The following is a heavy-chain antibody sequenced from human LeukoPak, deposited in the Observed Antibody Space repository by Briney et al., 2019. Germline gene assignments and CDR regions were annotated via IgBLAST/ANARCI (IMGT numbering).Heavy chain of an antibody. J-gene: IGHJ4*02. CDR1: GYTFTSYA. D-gene: IGHD3-22*01. CDR3: ARLSHYDSSGTDY. Sequence: SVKVSCKASGYTFTSYAMNWVRQAPGQGLEWMGGIIPIFGTANYAQKFQGRVTITADESTSTAYMELSSLRSEDTAVYYCARLSHYDSSGTDYWGQGTLVTVSS. CDR2: IIPIFGTA. V-gene: IGHV1-69*13.